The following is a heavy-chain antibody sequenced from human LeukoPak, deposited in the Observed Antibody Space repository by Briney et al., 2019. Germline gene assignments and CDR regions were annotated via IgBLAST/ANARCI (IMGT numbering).Heavy chain of an antibody. Sequence: ASVKVSCKAPGYTYSDYYMHWVRQAPGQGLEWMGWIHPGRGDANYAQKFQGRVSLTRDTSISTAYMELSRLTSDDTAVYYCARDHNWGPDYWGQGTLVSVSS. D-gene: IGHD7-27*01. CDR2: IHPGRGDA. J-gene: IGHJ4*02. V-gene: IGHV1-2*02. CDR3: ARDHNWGPDY. CDR1: GYTYSDYY.